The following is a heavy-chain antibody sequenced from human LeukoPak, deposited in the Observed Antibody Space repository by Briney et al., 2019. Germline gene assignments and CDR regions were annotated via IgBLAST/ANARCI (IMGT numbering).Heavy chain of an antibody. D-gene: IGHD3-3*01. CDR1: GFAFNNYV. J-gene: IGHJ6*01. CDR2: ISGSGGST. CDR3: AKDSTASGSYYGMDI. Sequence: PGGSLRLSCAASGFAFNNYVMTWGRQAPGKGLEWVSSISGSGGSTYYTDSVKGRFTISRDNSKNTLYLQMNSLRAEDTAVYYCAKDSTASGSYYGMDIWGQGTTVSVSP. V-gene: IGHV3-23*01.